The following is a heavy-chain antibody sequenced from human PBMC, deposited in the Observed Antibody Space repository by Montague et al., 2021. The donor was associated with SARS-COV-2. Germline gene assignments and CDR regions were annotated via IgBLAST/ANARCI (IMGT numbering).Heavy chain of an antibody. CDR2: IYYTEST. CDR3: ARAQNTCFIANCVNYFDF. V-gene: IGHV4-59*01. D-gene: IGHD1-1*01. CDR1: GGSNSSDY. J-gene: IGHJ4*02. Sequence: SETLSLTCTGSGGSNSSDYWSWIRQPPGKGLEWNGYIYYTESTKYNPSLKSRVTMSLDRPTNRFSLRLNSVTAADTAMYYCARAQNTCFIANCVNYFDFWGLGAEVTVSA.